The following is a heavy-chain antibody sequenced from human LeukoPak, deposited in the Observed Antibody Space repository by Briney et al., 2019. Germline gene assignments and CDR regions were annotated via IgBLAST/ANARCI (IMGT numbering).Heavy chain of an antibody. CDR1: GFXFSSYG. CDR2: ISYDGSNK. CDR3: AKSSVAGTVYGMDV. D-gene: IGHD6-19*01. Sequence: PGRSLRLSCAASGFXFSSYGIHWVRQAPGKGLEWVAVISYDGSNKYYADSVKGRFTISRDNSKNTLYLQMNSLRAEDTAVYYCAKSSVAGTVYGMDVWGQGTTVTVSS. V-gene: IGHV3-30*18. J-gene: IGHJ6*02.